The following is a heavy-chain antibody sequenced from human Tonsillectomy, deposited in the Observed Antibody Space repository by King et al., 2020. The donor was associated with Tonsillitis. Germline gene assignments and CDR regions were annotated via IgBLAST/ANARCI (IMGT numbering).Heavy chain of an antibody. V-gene: IGHV3-23*04. D-gene: IGHD5-24*01. CDR2: ISGSGGGT. CDR3: AKGDAGGGDGYNFGIDY. CDR1: GFTFSSYA. Sequence: VQLVESGGGLVQPGGSLRLSCAASGFTFSSYAMSWVRQAPGKGLEWVSAISGSGGGTYYADSVKGRFTISRDNSKNTLYLQMNSLRAEDTAVYYCAKGDAGGGDGYNFGIDYWGQGTLVTVSS. J-gene: IGHJ4*02.